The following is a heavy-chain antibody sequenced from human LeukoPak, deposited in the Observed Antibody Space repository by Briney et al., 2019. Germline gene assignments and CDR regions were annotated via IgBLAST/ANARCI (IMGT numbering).Heavy chain of an antibody. D-gene: IGHD3-10*01. CDR1: GFTFSSYA. Sequence: GGSLRLSCAASGFTFSSYAMSWVRQAPGKGLEWVSAISGSGGSTYYADSVKGRFTISRDNSKSTLYLQMNSLRAEDTAMYYCVKDFGRNLGGPGYWGRGTLVTVSS. CDR3: VKDFGRNLGGPGY. V-gene: IGHV3-23*01. CDR2: ISGSGGST. J-gene: IGHJ4*02.